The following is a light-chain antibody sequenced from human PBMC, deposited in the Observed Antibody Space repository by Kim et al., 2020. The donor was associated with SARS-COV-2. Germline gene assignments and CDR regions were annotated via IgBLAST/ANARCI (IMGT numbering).Light chain of an antibody. CDR2: GAS. J-gene: IGKJ5*01. Sequence: EIVMTQSPATLSVSPGERATLSCRASQSVSSNLAWYQQKPGQAPRLLIYGASTRATGIPARFSGSGSGTEFTLTISSLQSEDFAVYYWQQYNNWRPITFGQGARLDIK. V-gene: IGKV3-15*01. CDR1: QSVSSN. CDR3: QQYNNWRPIT.